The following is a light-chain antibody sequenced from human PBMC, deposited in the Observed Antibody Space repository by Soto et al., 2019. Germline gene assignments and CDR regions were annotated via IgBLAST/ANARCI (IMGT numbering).Light chain of an antibody. CDR2: RAS. J-gene: IGKJ3*01. V-gene: IGKV1-5*03. CDR1: QSVDTY. CDR3: QHYDSYLFS. Sequence: DKLTTQSPSTLSASVGDRVTITCRASQSVDTYLAWYQQKPGKAPKSLIYRASNLHSGVPSRFSATGSGTEFTLTVSSLQPDDFATYYCQHYDSYLFSFGPGTKVEIK.